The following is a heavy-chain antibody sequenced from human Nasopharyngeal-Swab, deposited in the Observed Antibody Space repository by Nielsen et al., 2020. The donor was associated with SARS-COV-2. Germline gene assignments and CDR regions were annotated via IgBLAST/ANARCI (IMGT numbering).Heavy chain of an antibody. CDR2: INPGSGGT. Sequence: ASVKVSCQASRYTFHNYYIHWVRQAPGQGLEWMGMINPGSGGTTYAQKFQGRVTMTRDPSTSTVFMDLSSLRSEDTAVYYCARRGRRSGSSCDMDVWGQGTTVNVSS. V-gene: IGHV1-46*02. CDR3: ARRGRRSGSSCDMDV. D-gene: IGHD2-2*01. J-gene: IGHJ6*02. CDR1: RYTFHNYY.